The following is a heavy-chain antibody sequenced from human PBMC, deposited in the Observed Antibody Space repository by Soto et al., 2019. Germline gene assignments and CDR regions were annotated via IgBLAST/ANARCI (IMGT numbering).Heavy chain of an antibody. J-gene: IGHJ5*02. Sequence: WWSLRLSCAASGFTFSSYAMSWVRQAPGKGLEWVSAISGSGGSTYYADSVKGRFTISRDNSKNTLYLQMNSLRAEDTAVYYCAVWLVIGFDPWGQGTLVTVSS. V-gene: IGHV3-23*01. D-gene: IGHD3-9*01. CDR3: AVWLVIGFDP. CDR1: GFTFSSYA. CDR2: ISGSGGST.